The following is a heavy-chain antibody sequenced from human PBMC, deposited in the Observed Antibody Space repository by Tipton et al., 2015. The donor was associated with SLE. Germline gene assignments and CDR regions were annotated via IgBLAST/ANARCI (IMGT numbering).Heavy chain of an antibody. CDR3: ARRAVALNPFDY. J-gene: IGHJ4*02. D-gene: IGHD6-19*01. V-gene: IGHV4-59*11. CDR1: GGSISSHY. Sequence: TLSLTCTVSGGSISSHYWSWIRQPPGKGLEWIGYIYYSGSTNYNPSLTSRVTISVDTSKNQFSLKLSSVTAADTAVYYCARRAVALNPFDYWGQGTLVTVSS. CDR2: IYYSGST.